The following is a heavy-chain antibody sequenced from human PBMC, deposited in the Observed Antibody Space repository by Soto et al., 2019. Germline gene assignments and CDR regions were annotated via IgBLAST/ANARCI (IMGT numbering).Heavy chain of an antibody. CDR1: GFSFSTSI. CDR3: ARGIASTSLLSFDV. Sequence: GGSLRLSCVAAGFSFSTSIMHWVRQAPGKGLEWIATISSTGTNIYYAGSVKGRFSISRDNPKNSLFLQMNSLRAEDMAVYYCARGIASTSLLSFDVWGQGTMVTVSS. J-gene: IGHJ3*01. CDR2: ISSTGTNI. D-gene: IGHD1-1*01. V-gene: IGHV3-21*04.